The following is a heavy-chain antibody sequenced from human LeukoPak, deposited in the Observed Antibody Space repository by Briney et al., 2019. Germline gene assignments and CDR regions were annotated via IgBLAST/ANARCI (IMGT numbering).Heavy chain of an antibody. CDR3: ARGSYYDFWSGSYNPYDYYYYMDV. D-gene: IGHD3-3*01. Sequence: SETLSLTCAVYGGSFSGYYWSWIRQPPGKGLEWIGEINHSGSTNYNPSLKSRVTISVDTSKNQFSLKLSSVTAADTAVYYCARGSYYDFWSGSYNPYDYYYYMDVWGKGTTVTVSS. CDR2: INHSGST. CDR1: GGSFSGYY. V-gene: IGHV4-34*01. J-gene: IGHJ6*03.